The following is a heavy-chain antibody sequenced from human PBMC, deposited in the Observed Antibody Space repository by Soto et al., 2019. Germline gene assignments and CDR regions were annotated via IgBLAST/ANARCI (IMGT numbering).Heavy chain of an antibody. Sequence: PGGSLKISGKGSGYTFTRNWIGWVRQMPGKGLEWMGIIFPIDSDTRYSPSSQGQVTISADNSISTAYLQWSSLKASDTAIYYCATPGGRDFNAFDVWGQGTMVTVSS. CDR2: IFPIDSDT. V-gene: IGHV5-51*01. D-gene: IGHD2-21*02. CDR1: GYTFTRNW. CDR3: ATPGGRDFNAFDV. J-gene: IGHJ3*01.